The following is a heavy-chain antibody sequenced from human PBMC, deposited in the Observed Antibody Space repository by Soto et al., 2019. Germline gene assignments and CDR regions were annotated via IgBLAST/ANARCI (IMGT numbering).Heavy chain of an antibody. J-gene: IGHJ4*02. V-gene: IGHV3-11*01. CDR3: ARGTGELDY. D-gene: IGHD3-16*01. Sequence: QVQLVESGGGLVKPGGSLRLSCAASGFTFSVYYMSWIRQAPGKGLEWVSYISGSGSNIYHADSVKGRFTVSRDNARNSLYQQMNSLRADDTGVYYCARGTGELDYWGQGTLVTVSS. CDR1: GFTFSVYY. CDR2: ISGSGSNI.